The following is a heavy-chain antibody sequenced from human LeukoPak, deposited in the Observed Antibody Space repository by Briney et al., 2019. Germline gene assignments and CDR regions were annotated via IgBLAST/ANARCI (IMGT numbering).Heavy chain of an antibody. CDR1: GFTFSSYG. Sequence: QSAGSLTLSCAASGFTFSSYGMHWVRQGPGQGLEWVEFIGYDGSNEDYAYSVKGRVTISRDNSMNTLYLQMNGLRAEDTAVYYCVAYRSTGYSIYYWGQGTLVIVSS. CDR2: IGYDGSNE. J-gene: IGHJ4*02. D-gene: IGHD6-13*01. CDR3: VAYRSTGYSIYY. V-gene: IGHV3-30*02.